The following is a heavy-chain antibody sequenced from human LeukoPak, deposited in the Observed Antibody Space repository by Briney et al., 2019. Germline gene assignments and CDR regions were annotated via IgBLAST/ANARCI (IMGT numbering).Heavy chain of an antibody. CDR3: ARAGIAVAGRDY. J-gene: IGHJ4*02. Sequence: GASVKVSCKASGYTFTSYDINWVRQATGQGLEWMGWMNPNSGNTGYAQKFQGRVTMTRNTSISTAYMELSSLRSEGAAVYYCARAGIAVAGRDYWGQGTLVTVSS. D-gene: IGHD6-19*01. V-gene: IGHV1-8*01. CDR2: MNPNSGNT. CDR1: GYTFTSYD.